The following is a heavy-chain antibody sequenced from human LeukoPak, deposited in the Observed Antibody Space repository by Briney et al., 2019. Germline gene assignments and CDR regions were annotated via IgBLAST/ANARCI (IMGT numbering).Heavy chain of an antibody. CDR2: ITPIFGTA. D-gene: IGHD4-11*01. CDR3: ARHDYLAAFDI. V-gene: IGHV1-69*13. Sequence: VASVKVSCKASGGTFSSYAISWVRQAPGRGLEWMGGITPIFGTANYAQKFQGRVTITADESTSTAYMELSSLRSEDTAVYYCARHDYLAAFDIWGQGTMVTVSS. J-gene: IGHJ3*02. CDR1: GGTFSSYA.